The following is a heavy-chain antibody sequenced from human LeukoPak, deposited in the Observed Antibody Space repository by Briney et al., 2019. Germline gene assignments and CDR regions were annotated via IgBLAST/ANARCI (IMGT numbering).Heavy chain of an antibody. Sequence: ASVKVSCKASGYIFIGYYMHWVRQAPGQGLEWMGWINPYSGDTNYAQKFQGRVTMTRDTSISTAHMELSRLISDDTAVYYCAKEAGTTPNHYYYYLDVWGRGTTVTVSS. CDR2: INPYSGDT. V-gene: IGHV1-2*02. CDR1: GYIFIGYY. J-gene: IGHJ6*03. D-gene: IGHD1-1*01. CDR3: AKEAGTTPNHYYYYLDV.